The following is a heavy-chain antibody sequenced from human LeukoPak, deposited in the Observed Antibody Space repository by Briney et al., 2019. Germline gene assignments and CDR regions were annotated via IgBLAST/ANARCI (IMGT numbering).Heavy chain of an antibody. V-gene: IGHV3-23*01. CDR2: ISGSGSST. D-gene: IGHD6-13*01. Sequence: GGSLRLSCAASGFTFSSYAMSWVRQAPGKGLEWVSAISGSGSSTYYADSVKGRFTISRDNSKNTLYLQMNSLRAEDTAVYYCARAPSAYSSSWYGIVWGQGTLVTVSS. CDR3: ARAPSAYSSSWYGIV. CDR1: GFTFSSYA. J-gene: IGHJ4*02.